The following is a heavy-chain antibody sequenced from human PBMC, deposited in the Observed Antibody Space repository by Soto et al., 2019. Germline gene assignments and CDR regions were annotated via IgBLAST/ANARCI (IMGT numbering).Heavy chain of an antibody. V-gene: IGHV4-31*03. CDR3: ARVNYSNYVVDDY. CDR2: IYYSGST. J-gene: IGHJ4*02. CDR1: GGSISSGGYY. Sequence: SETLSLTCTVSGGSISSGGYYWSWIRQHPGKGLEWIGYIYYSGSTYYNPSLKSRVTISVDTSKNQFSLKLSSVTAADTAVYYCARVNYSNYVVDDYWGQGTLVTVSS. D-gene: IGHD4-4*01.